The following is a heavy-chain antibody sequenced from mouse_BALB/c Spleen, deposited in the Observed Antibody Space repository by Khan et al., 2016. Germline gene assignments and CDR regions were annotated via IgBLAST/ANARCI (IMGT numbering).Heavy chain of an antibody. V-gene: IGHV1-54*03. Sequence: QIQLVQSGADLVRPGTSVKVSCKASGYAFTNVLIDWIKQRPGQGLDWIGVINPGSGSTKYNEKFKGKATLTADKSSSTAYMQLSSLTSADSAVDFCASQYGSSYVGFAYWGQGTLVTVSA. D-gene: IGHD1-1*01. CDR3: ASQYGSSYVGFAY. CDR2: INPGSGST. J-gene: IGHJ3*01. CDR1: GYAFTNVL.